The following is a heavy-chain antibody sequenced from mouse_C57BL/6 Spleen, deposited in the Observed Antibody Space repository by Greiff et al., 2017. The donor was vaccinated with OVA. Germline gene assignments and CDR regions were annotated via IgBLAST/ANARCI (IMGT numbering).Heavy chain of an antibody. CDR2: SRNKANDYTT. CDR1: GFTFSDFY. V-gene: IGHV7-1*01. D-gene: IGHD4-1*01. Sequence: EVKLVESGGGLVQSGRSLRLSCATSGFTFSDFYMEWVRQAPGKGLEWIAASRNKANDYTTEYSASVKGRFIVSRDTSQSILYLQMNALRAEDTAIYYCARDAYNWGYAMDYWGQGTSVTVSS. J-gene: IGHJ4*01. CDR3: ARDAYNWGYAMDY.